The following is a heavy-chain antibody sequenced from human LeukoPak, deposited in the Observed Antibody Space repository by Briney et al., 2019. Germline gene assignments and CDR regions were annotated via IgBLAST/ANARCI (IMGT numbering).Heavy chain of an antibody. CDR2: IIPIFGTA. V-gene: IGHV1-69*05. D-gene: IGHD3-10*01. Sequence: ASVKVSCKASGYTFTSYYMHWVRQAPGQGLEWMGRIIPIFGTANYAQKFQGRVTITTDESTSTAYMELSSLRSEDTAVYYCARDGYYGSGSLYYYYMDVWGKGTTVTVSS. CDR3: ARDGYYGSGSLYYYYMDV. CDR1: GYTFTSYY. J-gene: IGHJ6*03.